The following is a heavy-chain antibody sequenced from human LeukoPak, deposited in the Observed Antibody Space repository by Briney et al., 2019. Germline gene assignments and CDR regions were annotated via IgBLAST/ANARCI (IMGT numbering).Heavy chain of an antibody. CDR1: GFTFSSYT. CDR3: ARAGSYYYDSSGYYYN. D-gene: IGHD3-22*01. V-gene: IGHV3-21*01. CDR2: ISSSSIYI. J-gene: IGHJ4*02. Sequence: PGGSLRFSCAASGFTFSSYTMQWVRQAPGKGLEWVSSISSSSIYIYYADSVKGRFTISRDNSKNTLYLQMNSLRAEDTAVYYCARAGSYYYDSSGYYYNWGQGTLVTVSS.